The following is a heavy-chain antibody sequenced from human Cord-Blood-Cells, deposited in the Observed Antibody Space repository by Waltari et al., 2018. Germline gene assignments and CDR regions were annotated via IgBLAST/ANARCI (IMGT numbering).Heavy chain of an antibody. D-gene: IGHD6-13*01. CDR3: ARLVEYSSSWYYFDY. V-gene: IGHV4-59*08. Sequence: QVLLQESGPGLVKPSETLSLTCTVSGGSISSYYWSWIRQPPGKGLEWIGYIYYSGSTNYNPSLQSRVTISVDTSKNQFSLKLSSVTAADTAVYYCARLVEYSSSWYYFDYWGQGTLVTVSS. CDR1: GGSISSYY. J-gene: IGHJ4*02. CDR2: IYYSGST.